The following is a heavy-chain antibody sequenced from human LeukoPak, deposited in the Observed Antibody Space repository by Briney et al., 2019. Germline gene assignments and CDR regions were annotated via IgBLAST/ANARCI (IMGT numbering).Heavy chain of an antibody. CDR2: IHSGDSNA. J-gene: IGHJ4*02. CDR3: AGARHGDYRWDY. Sequence: GESLKISCKDSGYSLTNYWIGWVRQMPGKGLEWMGIIHSGDSNAKYSPSFQGRVTISADKSINTAYLQWSVLEASDTAMYYCAGARHGDYRWDYWGQGTLVTVSS. D-gene: IGHD4-17*01. V-gene: IGHV5-51*01. CDR1: GYSLTNYW.